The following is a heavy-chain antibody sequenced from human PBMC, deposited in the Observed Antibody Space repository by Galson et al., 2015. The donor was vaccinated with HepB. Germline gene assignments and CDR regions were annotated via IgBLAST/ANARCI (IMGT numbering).Heavy chain of an antibody. CDR2: ISSNGYMI. Sequence: SLRLSCAASGFTFGAYEMNWVRQAPGKGLEWISYISSNGYMIYYAESVKGRFTVSRDNARDSLYLQMNSLRVEDTAVYYCVRDDALCSWYFDSWGQGILVTVSS. V-gene: IGHV3-48*03. CDR1: GFTFGAYE. CDR3: VRDDALCSWYFDS. J-gene: IGHJ4*02. D-gene: IGHD3-10*02.